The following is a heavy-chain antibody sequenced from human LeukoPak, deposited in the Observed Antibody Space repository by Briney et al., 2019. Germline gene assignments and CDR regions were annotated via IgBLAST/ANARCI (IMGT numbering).Heavy chain of an antibody. CDR2: MQYDGSVE. CDR3: AREFFARLRFGELLPHPSFHDY. J-gene: IGHJ4*02. Sequence: PGGSLRLSCIASGFSFSNYGTHWVRQAPGKGLEWVTFMQYDGSVEFYADSVKGRFTISRDNAKNSLYPQMNSLRAEDTAVYYCAREFFARLRFGELLPHPSFHDYWGQGTLVTVSS. CDR1: GFSFSNYG. V-gene: IGHV3-30*02. D-gene: IGHD3-10*01.